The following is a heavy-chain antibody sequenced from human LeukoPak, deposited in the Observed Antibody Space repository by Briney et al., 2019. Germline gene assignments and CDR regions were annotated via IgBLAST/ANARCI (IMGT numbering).Heavy chain of an antibody. CDR2: IYGNEN. Sequence: TSETLSLTCTVSGGSISSYHLSWIRQPAGKGLEWIGRIYGNENRYNPSLNSRATVSVDTSKNQFSLTLNSVTAADTAVYFCARGMAGDYDHNWFDSWGQGTLVTVSS. D-gene: IGHD4-17*01. CDR3: ARGMAGDYDHNWFDS. J-gene: IGHJ5*01. V-gene: IGHV4-4*07. CDR1: GGSISSYH.